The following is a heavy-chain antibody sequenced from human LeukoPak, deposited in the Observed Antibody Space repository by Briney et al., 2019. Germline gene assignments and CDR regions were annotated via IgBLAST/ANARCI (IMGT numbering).Heavy chain of an antibody. V-gene: IGHV4-59*01. CDR3: ARLWGSSWSAEYFQH. CDR2: IYYSWST. D-gene: IGHD6-13*01. Sequence: SETLSLTCTVSGGSISGYYWNWIRQPPGKGLEWIGYIYYSWSTNYNPSLKSRVTMSLDTSKNQFSLKLSSVTAADTAVYHCARLWGSSWSAEYFQHWGQGTLVTVSS. CDR1: GGSISGYY. J-gene: IGHJ1*01.